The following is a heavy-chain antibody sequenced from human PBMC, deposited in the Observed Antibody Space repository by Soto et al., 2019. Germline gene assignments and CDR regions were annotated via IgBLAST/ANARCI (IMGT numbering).Heavy chain of an antibody. CDR1: GFTFSAYG. Sequence: QVQLVESGGGVVQPGRSLRLSCAGSGFTFSAYGMDWVRQAPGKGLEWVAVISYDGSNKYYADSVKGRFTISRDNSKNTLYLQMNSLRAEDTAVYDCAKDRMGAGVRGYFDYWGQGTLFTVSS. V-gene: IGHV3-30*18. CDR3: AKDRMGAGVRGYFDY. D-gene: IGHD3-10*01. J-gene: IGHJ4*02. CDR2: ISYDGSNK.